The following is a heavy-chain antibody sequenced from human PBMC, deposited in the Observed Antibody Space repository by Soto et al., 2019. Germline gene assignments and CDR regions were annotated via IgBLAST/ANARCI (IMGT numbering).Heavy chain of an antibody. CDR3: ARIGRLRWVDY. CDR2: VRSSSSTI. J-gene: IGHJ4*02. V-gene: IGHV3-48*01. CDR1: GFTFSSYS. D-gene: IGHD4-17*01. Sequence: EVQLVESGGGLVQPGGSLRLSCAASGFTFSSYSMNWVRQAPGKGLEWVSYVRSSSSTIYYADSVKGRFTISGDNAKNSLYLQMNSLGAEGTAVYYCARIGRLRWVDYWGQGTLVTVSS.